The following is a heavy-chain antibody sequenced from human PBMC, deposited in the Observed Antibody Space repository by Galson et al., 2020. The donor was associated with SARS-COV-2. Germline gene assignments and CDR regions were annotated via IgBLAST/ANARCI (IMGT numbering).Heavy chain of an antibody. Sequence: PGGSLRLSCAASGFTFDDYAMHWVRQAPGKGLEWVSGILWNSGIIGYADSVKGRFTISRDNAKNSLYLQMNSLRPDDTALYYCAKSPSMVRGFDFWGQGTLVTVSS. CDR3: AKSPSMVRGFDF. CDR1: GFTFDDYA. CDR2: ILWNSGII. D-gene: IGHD3-10*01. V-gene: IGHV3-9*01. J-gene: IGHJ4*02.